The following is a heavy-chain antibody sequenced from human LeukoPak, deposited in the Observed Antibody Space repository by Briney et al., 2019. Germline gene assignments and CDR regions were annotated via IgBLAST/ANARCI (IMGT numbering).Heavy chain of an antibody. CDR2: INHSGST. J-gene: IGHJ4*02. CDR3: ARGRYSSGWYSYYFDY. V-gene: IGHV4-34*01. D-gene: IGHD6-19*01. Sequence: PSETLSLTCAAYGGSFSGYYWSWIRQPPGKGLEWIGEINHSGSTNYNPSLKSRVTISVDTSENQFSLKLSSVTAADTAVYYCARGRYSSGWYSYYFDYWGQGTLVTVSS. CDR1: GGSFSGYY.